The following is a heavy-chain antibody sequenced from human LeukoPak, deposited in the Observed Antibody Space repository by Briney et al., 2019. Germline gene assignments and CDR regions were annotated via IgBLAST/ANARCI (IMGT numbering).Heavy chain of an antibody. Sequence: PSETLSLTCAVYGGSFSGYYWSWIRQPPGKGLEWIGEINHSGSTNYNSSLKSRVTISVDTSKNQSSLKLSSVTAADTAVYYCARIRSAAAGYFQHWGQGTLVTVSS. CDR2: INHSGST. CDR3: ARIRSAAAGYFQH. CDR1: GGSFSGYY. J-gene: IGHJ1*01. D-gene: IGHD6-13*01. V-gene: IGHV4-34*01.